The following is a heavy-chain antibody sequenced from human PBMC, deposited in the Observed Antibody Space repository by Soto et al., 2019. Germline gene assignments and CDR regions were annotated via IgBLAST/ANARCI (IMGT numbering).Heavy chain of an antibody. CDR1: GGSISSSSYY. D-gene: IGHD2-15*01. J-gene: IGHJ2*01. CDR2: IYYSGST. CDR3: ARPYCSGGSCYPYWYFDL. Sequence: QLQLQESGPGLVKPSETLSLTCTVSGGSISSSSYYWGWIRQPPGKGLEWIGSIYYSGSTYYNPSLKRRIILSVDTSKNQLSLKLSSVTAADADVYYCARPYCSGGSCYPYWYFDLWGRGTLVTVSS. V-gene: IGHV4-39*01.